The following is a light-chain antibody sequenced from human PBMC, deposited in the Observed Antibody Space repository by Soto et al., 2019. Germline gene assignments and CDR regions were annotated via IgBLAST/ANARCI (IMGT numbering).Light chain of an antibody. CDR3: SSYTTSNTRQIV. CDR2: DVS. Sequence: QSVLTQAASVSGSHGQSITISCTGTSSDVGGYNYVSWYQQHPGKAPKFMIYDVSNRPSGVSNRFSGSKSGNTASLTISGLQAEDEADYYCSSYTTSNTRQIVFGTGTKVTVL. V-gene: IGLV2-14*01. J-gene: IGLJ1*01. CDR1: SSDVGGYNY.